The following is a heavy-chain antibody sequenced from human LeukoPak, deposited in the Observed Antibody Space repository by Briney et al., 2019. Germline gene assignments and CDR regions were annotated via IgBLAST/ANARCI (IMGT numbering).Heavy chain of an antibody. Sequence: PGRSLRLSCAASGFSFRSYGMHWVRQAPGKGLEWVAVVLYDGNNKYYADSVKGRFTISRDNSKNTLYLQMNSLRGEDTAVYYCARNDYGATTDAFDIWGQGTMVTVSS. D-gene: IGHD4-17*01. CDR3: ARNDYGATTDAFDI. J-gene: IGHJ3*02. V-gene: IGHV3-33*01. CDR2: VLYDGNNK. CDR1: GFSFRSYG.